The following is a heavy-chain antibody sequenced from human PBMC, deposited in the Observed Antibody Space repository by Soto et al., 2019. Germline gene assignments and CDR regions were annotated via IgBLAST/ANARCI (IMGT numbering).Heavy chain of an antibody. CDR2: IVVGSGNT. J-gene: IGHJ6*02. CDR1: GMTFSSYA. Sequence: SVKVSFKGTGMTFSSYAVKWVRQARGQRLEWIGWIVVGSGNTKCAQKFQERVTITRDLSTSTAYLELTSLKSDDTAVYYCAASYGMDVGGQGTTATSP. V-gene: IGHV1-58*01. CDR3: AASYGMDV.